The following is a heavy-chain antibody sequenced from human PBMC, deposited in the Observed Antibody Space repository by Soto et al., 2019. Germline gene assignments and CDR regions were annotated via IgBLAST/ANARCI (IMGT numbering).Heavy chain of an antibody. Sequence: QAQLVESGGGVVQPGKSLRLSCAASGFKFSQYGIHWVRHAPGRGLEWVAVSWYDGSKEYYADSVKGRFTVSRDRSNNTMNLQMNSLSGDDTAVYYCAKHKWAYSSSQEDLESWGQGNLVTVSS. V-gene: IGHV3-33*03. D-gene: IGHD6-6*01. J-gene: IGHJ4*02. CDR1: GFKFSQYG. CDR2: SWYDGSKE. CDR3: AKHKWAYSSSQEDLES.